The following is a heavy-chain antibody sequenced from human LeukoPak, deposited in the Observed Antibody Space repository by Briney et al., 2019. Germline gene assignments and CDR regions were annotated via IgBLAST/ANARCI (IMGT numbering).Heavy chain of an antibody. CDR2: ISSSSYI. Sequence: PGGSLRLSCAASGFTFSSYSMNWVRQAPGKGLEWVSSISSSSYIYYADSVKGRFTISRDNAKNSLYLQMNSLRAEDTAVYYCARAGGDFQYQLRDLDYWGQGTLVTVSS. V-gene: IGHV3-21*01. D-gene: IGHD2-2*01. J-gene: IGHJ4*02. CDR1: GFTFSSYS. CDR3: ARAGGDFQYQLRDLDY.